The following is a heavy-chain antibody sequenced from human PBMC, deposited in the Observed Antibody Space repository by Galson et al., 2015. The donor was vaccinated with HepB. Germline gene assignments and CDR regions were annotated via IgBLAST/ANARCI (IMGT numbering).Heavy chain of an antibody. V-gene: IGHV3-15*01. CDR2: IKSKTDGGTT. J-gene: IGHJ4*02. CDR3: TTDPTDYGEFDY. CDR1: GFTFSNAW. Sequence: SLRLSCAASGFTFSNAWMSWVRQAPGKGLEWVGRIKSKTDGGTTDYAAPVEGRFTISRDDSKNTLYLQMNSLKTEDTAVYYCTTDPTDYGEFDYWGQGTLVTVSS. D-gene: IGHD4-17*01.